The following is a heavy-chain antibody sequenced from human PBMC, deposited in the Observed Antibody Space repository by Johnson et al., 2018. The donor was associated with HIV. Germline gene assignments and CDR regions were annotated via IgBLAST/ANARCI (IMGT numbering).Heavy chain of an antibody. CDR3: AKSTQATIARESGPYGAFDI. J-gene: IGHJ3*02. D-gene: IGHD3-10*01. Sequence: VQPGRSLRLSCAASGFTFSSYGMHWVRQAPGKGLEWVAFIRYDGTNQYHADSVKGRFTISRDNSKNTLYLQMNSLRAEDTALYYCAKSTQATIARESGPYGAFDIWGQGTMVTVSS. CDR1: GFTFSSYG. V-gene: IGHV3-30*02. CDR2: IRYDGTNQ.